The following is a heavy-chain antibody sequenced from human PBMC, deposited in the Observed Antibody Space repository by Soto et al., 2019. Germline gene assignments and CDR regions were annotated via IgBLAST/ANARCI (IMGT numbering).Heavy chain of an antibody. CDR2: ISSSSGTI. Sequence: EVQLVESGGGLVQPGGSLRLSCAASGFTCSGYNMNWVRQAPGKGLEWVSYISSSSGTIYYADSVKGRFTISRDNAKNSLYLQMNSLRAEDTAVYYCAKPRGYYDSSGSPTPDYWGQGTLVTVSS. D-gene: IGHD3-22*01. J-gene: IGHJ4*02. V-gene: IGHV3-48*01. CDR3: AKPRGYYDSSGSPTPDY. CDR1: GFTCSGYN.